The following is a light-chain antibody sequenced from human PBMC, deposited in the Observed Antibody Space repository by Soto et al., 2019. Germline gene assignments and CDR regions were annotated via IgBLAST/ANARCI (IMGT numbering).Light chain of an antibody. V-gene: IGKV3-11*01. CDR2: DAS. Sequence: EIVLTQSPATLSFSPGERATLSCRASQSVSSYLAWYQQKPGQAPRLLIYDASNRATGIPARFSGSGSGTDFTLTISSLEPEDFAVYHCQQRSNWITFGQGTRLEIK. CDR1: QSVSSY. J-gene: IGKJ5*01. CDR3: QQRSNWIT.